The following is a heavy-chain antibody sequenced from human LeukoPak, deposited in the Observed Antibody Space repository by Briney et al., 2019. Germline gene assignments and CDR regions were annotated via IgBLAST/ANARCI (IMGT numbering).Heavy chain of an antibody. CDR3: ARQLGYCSDGSCYFDF. V-gene: IGHV3-23*01. CDR1: GFTFSNYA. CDR2: ISTDGGNT. Sequence: GGSLRLSCAASGFTFSNYAMSWVRQAPGRGLEWISAISTDGGNTYYADSVKGRFTISRDKSKNTAHLQMNSLRAEDTAVYHCARQLGYCSDGSCYFDFWGRGTLVTVSS. J-gene: IGHJ4*02. D-gene: IGHD2-15*01.